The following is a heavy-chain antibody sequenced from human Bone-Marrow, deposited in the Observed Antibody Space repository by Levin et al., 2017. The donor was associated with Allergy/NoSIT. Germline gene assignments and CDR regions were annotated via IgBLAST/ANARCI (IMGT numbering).Heavy chain of an antibody. J-gene: IGHJ3*01. Sequence: GGSLRLSCAASGFIVSNSYMSWVRQAPGKGLEWVSVMHSGGSSYYADTVKGRFTISRDNSKNTLYLQMNGLRGEDTAVYYCARDRPGTTSWFALDLWGQGTMVTVSS. D-gene: IGHD1-14*01. CDR3: ARDRPGTTSWFALDL. CDR1: GFIVSNSY. CDR2: MHSGGSS. V-gene: IGHV3-53*01.